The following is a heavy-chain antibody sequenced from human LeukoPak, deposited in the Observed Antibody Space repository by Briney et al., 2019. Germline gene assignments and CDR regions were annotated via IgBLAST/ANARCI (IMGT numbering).Heavy chain of an antibody. CDR2: IYYSGST. V-gene: IGHV4-39*01. Sequence: SETLSLTCTVSGGSISSSSYYWGWIRQPPGKGLEWIGSIYYSGSTYYNPSLKSRVTISVDTSKNQFSLKLSSVTAADTAVYYCARFTYDSSGYSFDYWGQGTLVTVSS. J-gene: IGHJ4*02. CDR3: ARFTYDSSGYSFDY. D-gene: IGHD3-22*01. CDR1: GGSISSSSYY.